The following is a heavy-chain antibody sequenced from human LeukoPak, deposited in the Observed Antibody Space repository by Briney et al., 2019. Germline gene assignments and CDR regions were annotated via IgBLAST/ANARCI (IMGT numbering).Heavy chain of an antibody. CDR1: GFTFSSYS. CDR3: ARGGVVITTACPDY. Sequence: PGGSLRLSCAASGFTFSSYSMNWVRQAPGKGLEWVSYISSSSSTIYYADSVKGRFTISRDNAKSSLYLQMNSLRDEDMAVYYCARGGVVITTACPDYWGQGTLVTVSS. V-gene: IGHV3-48*02. D-gene: IGHD3-22*01. CDR2: ISSSSSTI. J-gene: IGHJ4*02.